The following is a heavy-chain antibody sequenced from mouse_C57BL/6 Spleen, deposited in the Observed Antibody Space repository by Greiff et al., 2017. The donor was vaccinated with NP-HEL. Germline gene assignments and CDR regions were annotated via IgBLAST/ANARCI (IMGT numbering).Heavy chain of an antibody. CDR1: GFTFSDYG. D-gene: IGHD1-1*01. J-gene: IGHJ2*01. V-gene: IGHV5-17*01. Sequence: EVKLVESGGGLVKPGGSLKLSCAASGFTFSDYGMHWVRQAPEKGLEWVAYISSGSSTIYYADTVKGRFTISRDNAKNTLFLHMTSLRSEDTAMYYCARYYGSSHYFDYWGQCTTLTVSS. CDR2: ISSGSSTI. CDR3: ARYYGSSHYFDY.